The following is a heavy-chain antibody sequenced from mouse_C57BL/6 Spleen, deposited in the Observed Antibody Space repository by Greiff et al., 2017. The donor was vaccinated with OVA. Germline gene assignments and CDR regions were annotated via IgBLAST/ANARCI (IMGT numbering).Heavy chain of an antibody. V-gene: IGHV5-16*01. D-gene: IGHD1-1*01. CDR2: INYDGSST. CDR3: AREITTEINDYFDD. J-gene: IGHJ2*01. Sequence: EVKLVESEGGLVQPGSSMKLSCTASGFTFSDYYMAWVRQVPEKGLEWVANINYDGSSTYYLDSLKSRFLISRDNAKNTLYLQMSSLKSEDKDTYCYAREITTEINDYFDDWGQGTTLTVSS. CDR1: GFTFSDYY.